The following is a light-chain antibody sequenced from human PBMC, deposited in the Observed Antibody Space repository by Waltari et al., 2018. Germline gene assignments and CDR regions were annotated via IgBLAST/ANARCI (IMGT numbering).Light chain of an antibody. Sequence: EIVLTQSPATLSLSPGERGTLPCRASQSVSSYLTWFQQKPGQAPRLLIYDASNRATGIPARFSGSGSGTDFTLTISSLEPEDFAVYYCQQRSNWPLTFGGGTKVEFK. CDR2: DAS. J-gene: IGKJ4*01. CDR3: QQRSNWPLT. CDR1: QSVSSY. V-gene: IGKV3-11*01.